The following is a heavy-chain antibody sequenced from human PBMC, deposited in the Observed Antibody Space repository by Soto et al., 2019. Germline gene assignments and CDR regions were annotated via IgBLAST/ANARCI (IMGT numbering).Heavy chain of an antibody. V-gene: IGHV3-21*01. CDR2: MSSRSDYI. J-gene: IGHJ3*02. CDR1: GFTFSTYS. CDR3: ARRYYYDTENRDAFDI. Sequence: GGSLRLSCVASGFTFSTYSMNWVRQAPGKGLEWVSSMSSRSDYIFYADPVKGRFTISRDNAKNSLYLQMNSLRAEDTAVYYCARRYYYDTENRDAFDIWGQGTLVTVSS. D-gene: IGHD3-22*01.